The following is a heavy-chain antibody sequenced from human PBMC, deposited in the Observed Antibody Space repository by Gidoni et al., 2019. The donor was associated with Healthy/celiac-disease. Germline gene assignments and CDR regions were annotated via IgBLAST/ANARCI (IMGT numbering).Heavy chain of an antibody. J-gene: IGHJ4*02. CDR3: AKEYYYDSSGYYDSDY. D-gene: IGHD3-22*01. Sequence: QVQLVESGGGVVQPGRSLSLSCAASGFTFSSYGMHWVRQAPGKGLEWVAVIAYDGSNKYYADSVKGRFTISRDNSKNTLYLQMNSLRAEDTAVYYCAKEYYYDSSGYYDSDYWGQGTLVTVSS. V-gene: IGHV3-30*18. CDR1: GFTFSSYG. CDR2: IAYDGSNK.